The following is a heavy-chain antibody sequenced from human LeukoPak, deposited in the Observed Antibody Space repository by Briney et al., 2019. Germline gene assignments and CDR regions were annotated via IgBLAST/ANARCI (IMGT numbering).Heavy chain of an antibody. J-gene: IGHJ5*02. D-gene: IGHD3-10*01. CDR1: GGSISSYY. CDR2: IYYSGST. V-gene: IGHV4-59*08. CDR3: ARHLPPRELLWFGELPSGFDP. Sequence: SETLSLTCTVSGGSISSYYWSWIRQPPGKGLEWIGYIYYSGSTNYNPSLKSRVTISVDTSKNQFSLKLSSVTAADTAVYYCARHLPPRELLWFGELPSGFDPWGQGTLVTVSS.